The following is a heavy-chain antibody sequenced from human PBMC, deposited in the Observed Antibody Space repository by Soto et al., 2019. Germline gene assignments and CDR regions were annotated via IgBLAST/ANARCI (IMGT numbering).Heavy chain of an antibody. CDR1: GGSISNYY. V-gene: IGHV4-59*03. D-gene: IGHD3-16*01. CDR2: VHDSWGS. J-gene: IGHJ4*02. Sequence: SETLSLTCTVSGGSISNYYWSWFRQTPGKGLEWIGYVHDSWGSNYNPSLKSRVAISLDTSKSQFSLKLSSVTAADTAVYYCATTSPNDLDYWGQGTLVTVSS. CDR3: ATTSPNDLDY.